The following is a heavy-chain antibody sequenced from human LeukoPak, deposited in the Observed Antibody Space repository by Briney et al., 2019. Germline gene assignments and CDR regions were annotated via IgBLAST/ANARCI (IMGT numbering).Heavy chain of an antibody. J-gene: IGHJ4*02. V-gene: IGHV4-39*07. D-gene: IGHD3-16*01. Sequence: SETLSLTCTVSGGSISSSSYYWGWIRQPPGKGLEWIGTIYHSGSTYYNPSLKSRVTISLDTSKNQFSLKLSSVTAADTAVYYCAREDDWVDYWGRGTLVTVSS. CDR2: IYHSGST. CDR1: GGSISSSSYY. CDR3: AREDDWVDY.